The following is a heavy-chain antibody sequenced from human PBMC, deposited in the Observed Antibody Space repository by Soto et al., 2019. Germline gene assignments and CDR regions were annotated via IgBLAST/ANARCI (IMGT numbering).Heavy chain of an antibody. Sequence: QVQLVESGGGVVQPGRSLRLSCAATGFTFSNYGMHWVRQAPGKGLEWVAVISYDGTNKYYADSVKGRFTISRDNAKNAVSLQMHSLRAEDTAVYYCAKDSRSGFRVATTDYWGQGTLVTVSS. CDR2: ISYDGTNK. V-gene: IGHV3-30*18. CDR1: GFTFSNYG. J-gene: IGHJ4*02. CDR3: AKDSRSGFRVATTDY. D-gene: IGHD5-12*01.